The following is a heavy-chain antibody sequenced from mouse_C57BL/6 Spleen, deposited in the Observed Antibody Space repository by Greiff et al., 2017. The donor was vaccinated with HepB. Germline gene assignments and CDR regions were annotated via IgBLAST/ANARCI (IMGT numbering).Heavy chain of an antibody. Sequence: QVQLQQSGPELVKPGASVKISCKASGYAFSSSCMNWVKQRPGKGLEWIGRIYPGDGDTNYNGKFKGKATLTADKSSSTAYMQLSSLTSEDSAVYFCARGGLGRFDYWGQGTTLTVSS. CDR1: GYAFSSSC. D-gene: IGHD4-1*01. J-gene: IGHJ2*01. CDR2: IYPGDGDT. V-gene: IGHV1-82*01. CDR3: ARGGLGRFDY.